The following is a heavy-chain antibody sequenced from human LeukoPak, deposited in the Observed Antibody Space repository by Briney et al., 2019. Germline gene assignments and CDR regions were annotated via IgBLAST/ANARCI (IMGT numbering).Heavy chain of an antibody. Sequence: GGSLRLSCAASGFTFSTYAMHWVRHASGRGLQWVAVISFDSRNKYHADSVKGRFTISRDNSKTTLYLQMNSLRTEDTAVYYCAIDIKGGQNFDYWGQGTLVTVSS. CDR2: ISFDSRNK. V-gene: IGHV3-30*04. CDR1: GFTFSTYA. D-gene: IGHD3-10*01. J-gene: IGHJ4*02. CDR3: AIDIKGGQNFDY.